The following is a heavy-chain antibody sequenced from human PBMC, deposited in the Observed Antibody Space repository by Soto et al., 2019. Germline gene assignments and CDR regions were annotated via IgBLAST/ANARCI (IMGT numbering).Heavy chain of an antibody. J-gene: IGHJ4*02. CDR1: GYTFSSYA. Sequence: GGYLRLSCVASGYTFSSYALNWVRQAPVRGQAGVSAISGSGAPPYHADSVKGRFPISRANSKNTLFLQMNTRRAEAAAMYYWAKPPSVISSSFANWGKGSLVPVSS. D-gene: IGHD3-10*01. CDR2: ISGSGAPP. CDR3: AKPPSVISSSFAN. V-gene: IGHV3-23*01.